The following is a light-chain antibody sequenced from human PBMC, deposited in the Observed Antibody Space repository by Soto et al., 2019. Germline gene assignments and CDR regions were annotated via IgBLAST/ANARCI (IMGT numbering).Light chain of an antibody. Sequence: QSVLTQPPSASGTPGQRVTISCSGGSSNIGRNAVNWYQQLPGTAPKLLIYNNNQRPSGVPDRFSGSKSGTSASLAISGLQSEDEGDYYCAAWDDSLSAVVFGGGTKVTVL. J-gene: IGLJ2*01. CDR3: AAWDDSLSAVV. CDR2: NNN. V-gene: IGLV1-44*01. CDR1: SSNIGRNA.